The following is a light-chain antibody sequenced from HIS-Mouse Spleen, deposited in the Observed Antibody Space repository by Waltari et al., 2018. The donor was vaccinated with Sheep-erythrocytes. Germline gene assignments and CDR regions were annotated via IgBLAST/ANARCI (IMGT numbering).Light chain of an antibody. V-gene: IGKV3-11*01. CDR1: QSVSSY. Sequence: EIVLTQSPATLSLSPGERATLSCRASQSVSSYLAWYQQKPGQAPRLRIYDASNSATGIPARFSGSGSGTDFTLTISSLEPEDFAVYYCQQRSNWYTFGQGTKLEIK. J-gene: IGKJ2*01. CDR3: QQRSNWYT. CDR2: DAS.